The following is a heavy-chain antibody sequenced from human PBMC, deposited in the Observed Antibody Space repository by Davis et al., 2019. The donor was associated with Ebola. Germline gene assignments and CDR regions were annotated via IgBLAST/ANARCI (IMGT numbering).Heavy chain of an antibody. CDR3: ARGPRYCSGGSCPFDY. V-gene: IGHV1-46*01. D-gene: IGHD2-15*01. CDR1: GYTFTSYY. J-gene: IGHJ4*02. Sequence: ASVKVSCKASGYTFTSYYMHWVRQAPGQGLEWMGIINPSGGSTSYAQKFQGRVTMTRDTSTSTAYMELSSLRSEDTAVYYCARGPRYCSGGSCPFDYWGQGTLVTVSS. CDR2: INPSGGST.